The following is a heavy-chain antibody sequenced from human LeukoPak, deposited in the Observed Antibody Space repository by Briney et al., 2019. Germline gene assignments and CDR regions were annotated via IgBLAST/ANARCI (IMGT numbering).Heavy chain of an antibody. Sequence: PSETLSLTCAVSGGSISSSNWWSWVRQPPGKGREWIGEIYHSGSTNYNPSLKSRVTISVDKSKNQFSLKLISVTAADTAVYYCARVRYSSGWYGRPDYWGQGTLVTVSS. CDR1: GGSISSSNW. V-gene: IGHV4-4*02. CDR3: ARVRYSSGWYGRPDY. J-gene: IGHJ4*02. CDR2: IYHSGST. D-gene: IGHD6-19*01.